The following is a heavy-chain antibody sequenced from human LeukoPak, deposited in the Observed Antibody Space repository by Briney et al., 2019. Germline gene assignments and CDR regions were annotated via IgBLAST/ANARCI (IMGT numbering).Heavy chain of an antibody. D-gene: IGHD2-2*01. CDR1: GFTFNNYA. J-gene: IGHJ4*02. CDR3: ASNVVVPADY. Sequence: GGSLRLSCVASGFTFNNYAMSWVRQAPGRGLEWASSTAGSGISKDYADSVKGRFTISRDNAKNSLYLQMNSLRAEDTAVYYCASNVVVPADYWGQGTLVTVSS. CDR2: TAGSGISK. V-gene: IGHV3-21*01.